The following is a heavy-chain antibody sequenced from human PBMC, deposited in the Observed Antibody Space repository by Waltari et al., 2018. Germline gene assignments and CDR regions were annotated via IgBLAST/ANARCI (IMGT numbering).Heavy chain of an antibody. Sequence: QVQLVQSGAEVKKPGASVKVSCKVSGYTLTELSMHWVRQAPGKGLEWRGGFDPEDGETIYAQKIQGRVTMTEETSTDTAYMELSSLRSEDTAVYYCATDCWTLGYCSSTSPEVWGQGTLVTVSS. CDR1: GYTLTELS. D-gene: IGHD2-2*01. J-gene: IGHJ4*02. CDR3: ATDCWTLGYCSSTSPEV. V-gene: IGHV1-24*01. CDR2: FDPEDGET.